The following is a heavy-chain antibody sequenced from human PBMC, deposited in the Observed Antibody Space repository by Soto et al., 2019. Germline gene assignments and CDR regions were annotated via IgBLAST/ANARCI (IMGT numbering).Heavy chain of an antibody. CDR1: GFSLPTSAAG. V-gene: IGHV2-5*01. D-gene: IGHD1-26*01. CDR2: ISWKDDK. CDR3: AHRYGGNYYSWYFDS. J-gene: IGHJ4*02. Sequence: CGPTRVNPTPHLKLPRAYSGFSLPTSAAGVGSTRHPSGTALEWLALISWKDDKRYNPGLESRLTITKDTSENQVILTLTNMDPVDTATYFCAHRYGGNYYSWYFDSWGQGTMVTVSS.